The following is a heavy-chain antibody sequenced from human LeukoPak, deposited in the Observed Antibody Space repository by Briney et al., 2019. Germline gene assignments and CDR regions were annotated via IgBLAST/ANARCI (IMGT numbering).Heavy chain of an antibody. J-gene: IGHJ4*02. D-gene: IGHD3-3*01. V-gene: IGHV1-18*01. Sequence: GASVKVSCKASGYTSTSYGISWVRQAPGQGLEWMGWISAYNGNTNYAQKLQGRVTMTTDTSTDTAYMELSSLRSEDTAVYYCATAKWEWFMTFDYWGQGTLVTVSS. CDR3: ATAKWEWFMTFDY. CDR1: GYTSTSYG. CDR2: ISAYNGNT.